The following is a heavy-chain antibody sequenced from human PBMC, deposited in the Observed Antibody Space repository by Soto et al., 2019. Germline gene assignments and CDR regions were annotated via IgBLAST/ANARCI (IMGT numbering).Heavy chain of an antibody. Sequence: EVQLLESGGGVVQPGGSLRLSCAASGFTFSSYAMRWVRQAPVKGLEWVSAICGSGGSTYYADSVKGRFTISRDKSKNSLYLHRNSLRAEDAAVYYWERRGSGSYYDYWGQGTLVTVSS. CDR2: ICGSGGST. J-gene: IGHJ4*02. CDR3: ERRGSGSYYDY. CDR1: GFTFSSYA. V-gene: IGHV3-23*01. D-gene: IGHD1-26*01.